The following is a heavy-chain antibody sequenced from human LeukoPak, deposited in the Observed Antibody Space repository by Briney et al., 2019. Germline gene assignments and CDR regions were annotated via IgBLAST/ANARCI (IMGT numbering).Heavy chain of an antibody. CDR2: ISASGSHI. D-gene: IGHD2-15*01. CDR3: ARGPQFCSGGSCFGYYFDY. V-gene: IGHV3-21*01. CDR1: GFTFSRYS. J-gene: IGHJ4*02. Sequence: GGSLRLSCAASGFTFSRYSMNWVRQPPGKGLEWVSSISASGSHIYYADSVRGRFSISRDSARNSVYVQMSSLRAEDTAVYYCARGPQFCSGGSCFGYYFDYWGQGALVTVSS.